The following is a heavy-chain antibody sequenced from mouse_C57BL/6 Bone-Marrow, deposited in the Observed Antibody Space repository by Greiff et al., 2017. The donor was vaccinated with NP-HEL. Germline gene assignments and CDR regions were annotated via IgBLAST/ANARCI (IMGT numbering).Heavy chain of an antibody. D-gene: IGHD1-1*01. J-gene: IGHJ1*03. CDR3: AGYYYGSIWYFDV. CDR1: GYTFTSYW. Sequence: VQLQQPGAELVRPGSSVKLSCKASGYTFTSYWMHWVKQRPIQGLEWIGNIDPSDSETHSNQKFKDKATLTVDKSSSTAYMQLSSLTSEDSAVYYCAGYYYGSIWYFDVWGTGTTVTVSS. CDR2: IDPSDSET. V-gene: IGHV1-52*01.